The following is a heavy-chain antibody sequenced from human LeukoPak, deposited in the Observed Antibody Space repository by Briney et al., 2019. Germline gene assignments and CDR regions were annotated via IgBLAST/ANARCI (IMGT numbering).Heavy chain of an antibody. Sequence: SETLSLTCAVYGGSFSGYYWSWIRQPPGKGLEWIGEINHSGSTNYNPSLKSRVTISVDTSKKQFSLKLSSVTAADTAVYYCARLSGYYDSSGYYAFDYWGQGTLVTVSS. J-gene: IGHJ4*02. CDR1: GGSFSGYY. D-gene: IGHD3-22*01. CDR3: ARLSGYYDSSGYYAFDY. V-gene: IGHV4-34*01. CDR2: INHSGST.